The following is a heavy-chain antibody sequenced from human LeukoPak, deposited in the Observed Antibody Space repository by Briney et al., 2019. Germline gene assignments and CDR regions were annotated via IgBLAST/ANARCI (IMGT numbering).Heavy chain of an antibody. D-gene: IGHD3-3*01. CDR2: IYYSGST. CDR3: ARTRPITIFGVVPKYYFDY. V-gene: IGHV4-59*01. J-gene: IGHJ4*02. CDR1: GGSLSSYY. Sequence: SETLSLTCTVSGGSLSSYYWSWLRQPPGKGLEWIGYIYYSGSTNYNPSLTSRATISVDTSKNQFSLKLSSVTAADTAVYYCARTRPITIFGVVPKYYFDYWGQGTLVTVSS.